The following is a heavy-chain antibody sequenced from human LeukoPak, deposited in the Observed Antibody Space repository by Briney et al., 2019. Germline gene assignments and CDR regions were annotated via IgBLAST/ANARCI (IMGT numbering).Heavy chain of an antibody. CDR3: ARIYYYDSSGYPYFGY. CDR1: GGSISSYY. Sequence: SETLSLTCTVSGGSISSYYWSWIRQPPGKGLEWIGYIYYSGSTIYNPSLKSRVTISVDTSKNQFSLKLSSVTAADTAVYYCARIYYYDSSGYPYFGYWGQGTLVTVSS. CDR2: IYYSGST. V-gene: IGHV4-59*01. J-gene: IGHJ4*02. D-gene: IGHD3-22*01.